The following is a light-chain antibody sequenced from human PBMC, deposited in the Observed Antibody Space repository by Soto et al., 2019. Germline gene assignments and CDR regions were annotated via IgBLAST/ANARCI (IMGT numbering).Light chain of an antibody. J-gene: IGLJ3*02. CDR3: QSFDSSLNGWV. Sequence: QSVLTQPPSVSGAPGQRVTISCTGSSSNIGAGHDVHWYQQVPGTAPKLLVSGNTNRPSGVPDRFSGSNSGTSASLAITGLQAEDEADYYCQSFDSSLNGWVFGGGTKLTVX. V-gene: IGLV1-40*01. CDR2: GNT. CDR1: SSNIGAGHD.